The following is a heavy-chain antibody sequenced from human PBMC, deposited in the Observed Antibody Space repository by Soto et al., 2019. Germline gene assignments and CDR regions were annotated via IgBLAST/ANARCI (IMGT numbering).Heavy chain of an antibody. Sequence: EVQLLESGGGLVQPGGSLRLSCAASGFTFSSYSMSCVRQAPGKGLEWVSGFRSGGDDDTTYYADSVRGRFTISRDNSKNTLFLQMNSLRAEDTAIYYCAKKVNSGSGSQFFDYWGQGTLVTVSS. CDR1: GFTFSSYS. V-gene: IGHV3-23*01. D-gene: IGHD3-10*01. CDR2: FRSGGDDDTT. J-gene: IGHJ4*02. CDR3: AKKVNSGSGSQFFDY.